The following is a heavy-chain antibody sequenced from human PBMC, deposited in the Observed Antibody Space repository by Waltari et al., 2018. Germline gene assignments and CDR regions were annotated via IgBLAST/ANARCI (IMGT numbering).Heavy chain of an antibody. Sequence: QVQLQESGPGLVKPSQTLSLACTVSGGSISGGGHYWTWIRQHPGKGLEWIGYIYHTGSTDPTRSLKGRVPISVARSKPQFSLKLTSVPVPNTAVYYCARQGYCASTDGYGPRFNYWGQGPLVTV. CDR1: GGSISGGGHY. CDR2: IYHTGST. J-gene: IGHJ4*02. CDR3: ARQGYCASTDGYGPRFNY. D-gene: IGHD2-2*01. V-gene: IGHV4-31*03.